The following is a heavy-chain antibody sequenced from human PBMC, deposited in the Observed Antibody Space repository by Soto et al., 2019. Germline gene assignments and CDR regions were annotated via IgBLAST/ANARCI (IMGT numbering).Heavy chain of an antibody. J-gene: IGHJ4*02. Sequence: GGFLRHRWXAVGVNFYNLGMGRVRQAPGKGLEWVSVMSYSGDLTYYADSVKGRFTISRDNSKNTLYLQMDSLRADDTAVYYCAKDATRTSGWYYFDFWGQGTLVTVSS. CDR3: AKDATRTSGWYYFDF. CDR1: GVNFYNLG. D-gene: IGHD6-19*01. CDR2: MSYSGDLT. V-gene: IGHV3-23*01.